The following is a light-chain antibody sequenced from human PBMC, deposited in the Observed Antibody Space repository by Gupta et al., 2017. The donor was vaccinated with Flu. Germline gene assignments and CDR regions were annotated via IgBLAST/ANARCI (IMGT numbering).Light chain of an antibody. Sequence: DIVMTQSPDSLAVSLGERATINCKSSQSILYSSNNKNYLAWYQQKPGQPPKLLIYWASTRESGVPDRFSGSGSGTDFTLTISRLQAEDVAVYYCQQDYDTPYGFGQGTKLEIK. V-gene: IGKV4-1*01. CDR2: WAS. CDR1: QSILYSSNNKNY. J-gene: IGKJ2*03. CDR3: QQDYDTPYG.